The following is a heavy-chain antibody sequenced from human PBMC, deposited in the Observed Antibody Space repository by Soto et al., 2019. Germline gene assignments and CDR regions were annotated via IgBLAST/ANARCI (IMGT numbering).Heavy chain of an antibody. Sequence: SETLSLTCTVSGGFISSCYWSWLRQSPGEGLEWIGHISNTGTTNYSPSLKSRVFMSVDTSKTQISLKVSSVNAADTAVYYCARGTRSTSGYEPDWYIDLWGRGTLVTVSS. CDR2: ISNTGTT. V-gene: IGHV4-59*01. CDR1: GGFISSCY. D-gene: IGHD5-12*01. J-gene: IGHJ2*01. CDR3: ARGTRSTSGYEPDWYIDL.